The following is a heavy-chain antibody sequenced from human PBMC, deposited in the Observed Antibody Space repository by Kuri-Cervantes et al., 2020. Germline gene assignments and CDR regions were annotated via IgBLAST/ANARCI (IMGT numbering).Heavy chain of an antibody. D-gene: IGHD6-13*01. CDR3: ARNYSSSWYTPPIYYYYGMDV. CDR2: ISYDGSNK. CDR1: GFTFSSYG. Sequence: GGSLRLSCAASGFTFSSYGMHWVRQAPGKGLEWVAVISYDGSNKYYADSVKGRFTISRDNAKNSLYLQMNSLRAEDTAVYYCARNYSSSWYTPPIYYYYGMDVWGQRTTVTVSS. V-gene: IGHV3-30*03. J-gene: IGHJ6*02.